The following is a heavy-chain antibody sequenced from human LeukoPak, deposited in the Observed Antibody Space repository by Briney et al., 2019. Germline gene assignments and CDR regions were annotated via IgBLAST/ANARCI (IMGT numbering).Heavy chain of an antibody. CDR1: GGSISTYY. D-gene: IGHD6-6*01. J-gene: IGHJ6*02. CDR2: IYHSGST. V-gene: IGHV4-59*01. CDR3: ARDLRSSSSSGINYYGMDV. Sequence: SETRSLTCTVSGGSISTYYWNWIRQPPGKGLEWIGYIYHSGSTNYNPSLQSRVTISVDTSKNQFSLNLNSVTAADTAVYYCARDLRSSSSSGINYYGMDVWGQGTTVTVSS.